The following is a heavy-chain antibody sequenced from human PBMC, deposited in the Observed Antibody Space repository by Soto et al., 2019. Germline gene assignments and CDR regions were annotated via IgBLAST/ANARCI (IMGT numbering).Heavy chain of an antibody. CDR1: GFTFSSYA. D-gene: IGHD3-22*01. V-gene: IGHV3-23*01. CDR2: ISGSGGST. Sequence: EVQLLESGGGLVQPGGSLRLSCAASGFTFSSYAMSWFRQAPGKGLEWGSAISGSGGSTYYADSVKGRFTISRDNFKNTVFVKMTSLRAEDTAIYYCAKDLGDSSGYYYGFFDYWGQGTLVTVSS. CDR3: AKDLGDSSGYYYGFFDY. J-gene: IGHJ4*02.